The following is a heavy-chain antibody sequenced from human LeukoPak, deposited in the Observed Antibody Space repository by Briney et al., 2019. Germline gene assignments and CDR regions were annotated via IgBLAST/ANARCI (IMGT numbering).Heavy chain of an antibody. V-gene: IGHV4-61*01. CDR1: GGSVSGGSYY. CDR3: ASGQFLVSNDY. Sequence: SETLSLTCTVSGGSVSGGSYYWSWIRHPTGKGLEWIGYFYYTGSTNYNPSLKSRVTISVDTSKNQFSLRLSSVTAADTAVYYCASGQFLVSNDYWGQGILVTVSS. J-gene: IGHJ4*02. CDR2: FYYTGST. D-gene: IGHD5/OR15-5a*01.